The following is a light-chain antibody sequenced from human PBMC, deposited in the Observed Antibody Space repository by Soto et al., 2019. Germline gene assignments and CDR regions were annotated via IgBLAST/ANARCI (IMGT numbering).Light chain of an antibody. Sequence: AIRMTQSPSSFSASTGDRVTITCRASQGISSYLAWYQQKPGKAPKLLIYAASTLQSGVPSRFSGSGSGTDFPLTISCLQSEDFATYYCPQYYSYPRTFGQGTKVEIK. V-gene: IGKV1-8*01. CDR2: AAS. J-gene: IGKJ1*01. CDR3: PQYYSYPRT. CDR1: QGISSY.